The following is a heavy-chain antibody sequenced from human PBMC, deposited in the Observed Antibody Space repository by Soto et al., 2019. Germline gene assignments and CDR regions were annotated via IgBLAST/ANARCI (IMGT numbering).Heavy chain of an antibody. Sequence: QVQLVESGGGVVQPGRSLRLSCAASGFTFSSYGMHWVRQAPGKGLEWVAVISYDGSNKYYADSVKGRFTISRDNSKNPLYLPMNSLRAEDTAVYYCARSPYSVSYLAYFDYWGQGTLVTVSS. J-gene: IGHJ4*02. CDR2: ISYDGSNK. CDR3: ARSPYSVSYLAYFDY. D-gene: IGHD1-26*01. V-gene: IGHV3-30*03. CDR1: GFTFSSYG.